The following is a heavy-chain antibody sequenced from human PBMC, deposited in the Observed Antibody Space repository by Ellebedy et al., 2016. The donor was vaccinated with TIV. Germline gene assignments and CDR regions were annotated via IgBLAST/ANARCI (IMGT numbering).Heavy chain of an antibody. CDR1: GGTFSSYA. CDR2: IIPIFGTA. CDR3: ARANYDYVWGSYRYWDY. V-gene: IGHV1-69*06. D-gene: IGHD3-16*02. Sequence: SVKVSCXASGGTFSSYAISWVRQAPGQGLEWMGGIIPIFGTANYAQKFQGRVTITADKSTSTAYMELSSLRSEDTAVYYCARANYDYVWGSYRYWDYWGQGTLVTVSS. J-gene: IGHJ4*02.